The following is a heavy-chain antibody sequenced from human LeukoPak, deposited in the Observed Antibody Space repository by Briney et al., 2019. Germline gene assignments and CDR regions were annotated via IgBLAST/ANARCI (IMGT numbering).Heavy chain of an antibody. CDR1: GFTFSSYS. D-gene: IGHD3-10*01. Sequence: PGGSLRLSCAASGFTFSSYSMNWVRQAPGKGLEWVSSISSSSSYIYYADSVKGRFTISRDNAKNSLYLQMNSLRAEDTAVYYCARGSIYYYYGSGSYLVYWGQGTLVTVPS. CDR2: ISSSSSYI. J-gene: IGHJ4*02. CDR3: ARGSIYYYYGSGSYLVY. V-gene: IGHV3-21*01.